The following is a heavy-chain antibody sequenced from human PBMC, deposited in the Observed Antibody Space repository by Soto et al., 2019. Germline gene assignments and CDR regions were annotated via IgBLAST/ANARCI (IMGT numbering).Heavy chain of an antibody. CDR3: ARGRYCLTGRCFPNWFDS. CDR1: GDSISNLDYF. J-gene: IGHJ5*01. D-gene: IGHD7-27*01. CDR2: IYKSATT. Sequence: KASETLSLTCSVSGDSISNLDYFWAWIRQPPGQALEYIGYIYKSATTYYNPSFESRVAISVDTSKNQFSLNVTSVTAADTAVYFCARGRYCLTGRCFPNWFDSWGQGALVTVSS. V-gene: IGHV4-30-4*01.